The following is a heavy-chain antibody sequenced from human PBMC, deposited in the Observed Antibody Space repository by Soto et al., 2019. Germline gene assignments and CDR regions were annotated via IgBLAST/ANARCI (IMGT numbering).Heavy chain of an antibody. V-gene: IGHV1-24*01. CDR1: GYTLTELS. CDR3: APELAARKPFDY. CDR2: FDPEDGET. D-gene: IGHD6-6*01. J-gene: IGHJ4*02. Sequence: QVQLVQSGAEVKKPGASVKVSCKVSGYTLTELSMHWVRQAPGKGLEWMGGFDPEDGETIYAQKFQGRVTMXEVXSTDTAYMELSSLTSEDTAVYYCAPELAARKPFDYWGQGTLVTVSS.